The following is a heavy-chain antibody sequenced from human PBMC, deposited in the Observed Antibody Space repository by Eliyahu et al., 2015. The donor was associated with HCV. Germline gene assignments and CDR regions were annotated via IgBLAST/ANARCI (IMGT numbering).Heavy chain of an antibody. CDR2: IKSKTDGGTT. Sequence: EVQLVESGGGLVKPGGSLRLSCAASGFTFTNAWXSWVRQAPEKGLEWVGRIKSKTDGGTTHYAAPVRGRFTISRDDSKKTLYLLMNSLKTEDTAVYYCTTDRRAPRTGFVGYCSSASCYRDAFDPWGQGTLVTVSS. CDR1: GFTFTNAW. J-gene: IGHJ5*02. D-gene: IGHD2-2*02. CDR3: TTDRRAPRTGFVGYCSSASCYRDAFDP. V-gene: IGHV3-15*01.